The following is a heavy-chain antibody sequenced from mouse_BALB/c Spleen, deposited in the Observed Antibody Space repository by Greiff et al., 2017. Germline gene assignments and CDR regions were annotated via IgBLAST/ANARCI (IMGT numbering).Heavy chain of an antibody. J-gene: IGHJ3*01. CDR2: IWAGGST. CDR3: ARGREYYWFAY. D-gene: IGHD5-1*01. CDR1: GFSLTSYG. Sequence: QVQLKESGPGLVAPSQCLSITCTVSGFSLTSYGVHWVRQPPGKGLEWLGVIWAGGSTNYNSALMSRLSISKDNSKSQVFLKMNSLQTDDTAMYYCARGREYYWFAYWGQGTLVTVSA. V-gene: IGHV2-9*02.